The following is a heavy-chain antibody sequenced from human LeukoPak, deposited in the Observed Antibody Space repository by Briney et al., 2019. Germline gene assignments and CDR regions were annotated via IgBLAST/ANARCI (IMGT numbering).Heavy chain of an antibody. CDR1: GGSISSSLYH. CDR2: IYYTGTT. V-gene: IGHV4-39*01. Sequence: SGTLSLTCAVSGGSISSSLYHWGWIRQSPGKNLEWLGSIYYTGTTHYNPSPKSRVTISVDTSKNQFSLNLSSVTAADTAVYCCARQEIGLRSFDPWGQGTLVTVSS. J-gene: IGHJ5*02. CDR3: ARQEIGLRSFDP. D-gene: IGHD3/OR15-3a*01.